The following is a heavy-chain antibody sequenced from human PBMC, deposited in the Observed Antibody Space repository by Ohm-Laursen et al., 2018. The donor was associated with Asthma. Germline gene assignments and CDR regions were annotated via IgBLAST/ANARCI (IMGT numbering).Heavy chain of an antibody. CDR1: GFTFSSYS. CDR3: ARDGAPLSAGDPPPFDY. CDR2: IKQDGSEK. Sequence: SLRLSCAASGFTFSSYSMNWVRQAPGKGLEWVANIKQDGSEKYYVDSVKGRFTISRDNAKNSLYLQMNSLRAEDTAVYYCARDGAPLSAGDPPPFDYWGQGTLVTVSS. J-gene: IGHJ4*02. V-gene: IGHV3-7*01. D-gene: IGHD2-21*02.